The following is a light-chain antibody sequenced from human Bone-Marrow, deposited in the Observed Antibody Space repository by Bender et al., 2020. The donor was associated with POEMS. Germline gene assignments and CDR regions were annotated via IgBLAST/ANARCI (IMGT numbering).Light chain of an antibody. V-gene: IGLV1-44*01. J-gene: IGLJ2*01. CDR1: SSNIGAHA. CDR2: SSH. CDR3: SSFTTSSTAYVV. Sequence: QSVLTQPPSASGTPGQRVTISCSGGSSNIGAHAVNWYQHLPGTAPKLLIYSSHRRPSGVPDRFSGSRSGTSASLVITDLQAEDEADYYCSSFTTSSTAYVVFGGGTKLTVL.